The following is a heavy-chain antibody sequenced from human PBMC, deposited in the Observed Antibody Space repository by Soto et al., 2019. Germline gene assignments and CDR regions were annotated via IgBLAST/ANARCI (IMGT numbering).Heavy chain of an antibody. CDR2: LSGSGVYT. D-gene: IGHD4-17*01. CDR3: AKGRDYGGNSDAYDI. J-gene: IGHJ3*02. V-gene: IGHV3-23*01. Sequence: EVQLLESGGGLGQPGGSLGLSCAASGFTFSSYAMSWVRQAPGKGLEWVSGLSGSGVYTYYAESVKGRFIVSRDNSKNTLYLQMGSLRAEDAAIYYCAKGRDYGGNSDAYDIWGQGTMVSVSS. CDR1: GFTFSSYA.